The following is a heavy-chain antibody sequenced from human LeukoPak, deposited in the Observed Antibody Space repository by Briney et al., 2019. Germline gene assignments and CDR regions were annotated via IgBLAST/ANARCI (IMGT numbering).Heavy chain of an antibody. V-gene: IGHV1-46*01. CDR3: ARDSSGWYKLDY. D-gene: IGHD6-19*01. CDR2: INPSGGST. Sequence: ASVKVSCKASGYTFTGYFMNWVRQAPGQGPEWMGIINPSGGSTSYAQKFQGRVTMTRDTSTSTVYMELSSLRSEDTAVYYCARDSSGWYKLDYWGQGTLVTVSS. CDR1: GYTFTGYF. J-gene: IGHJ4*02.